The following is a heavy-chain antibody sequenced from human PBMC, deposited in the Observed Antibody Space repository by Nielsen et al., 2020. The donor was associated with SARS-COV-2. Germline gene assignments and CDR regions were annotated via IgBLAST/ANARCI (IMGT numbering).Heavy chain of an antibody. D-gene: IGHD7-27*01. Sequence: GESLKISCAATGFTVSSNYMSWVRQAAGKGLEWVSVIYTDGSASYADSMKGRFTVSRDNSKNTLYLQMNSLRAEDTAVYYCARDNWGRMDVWGQGTTVTVSS. CDR3: ARDNWGRMDV. CDR1: GFTVSSNY. V-gene: IGHV3-66*01. J-gene: IGHJ6*02. CDR2: IYTDGSA.